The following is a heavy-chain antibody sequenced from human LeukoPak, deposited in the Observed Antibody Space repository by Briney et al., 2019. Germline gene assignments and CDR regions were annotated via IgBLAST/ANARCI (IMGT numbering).Heavy chain of an antibody. CDR3: AGSRVPYGLDV. D-gene: IGHD1-26*01. V-gene: IGHV4-4*02. CDR1: GGSISSNW. CDR2: IYHSGST. Sequence: SGTLSLTCVVSGGSISSNWWSWVRQPPGKGLEWIGEIYHSGSTNYNPSLKSRVTMSVDNPKNEFFLKLSSVTAADTAVYYCAGSRVPYGLDVWAKGPRSPSPQ. J-gene: IGHJ6*04.